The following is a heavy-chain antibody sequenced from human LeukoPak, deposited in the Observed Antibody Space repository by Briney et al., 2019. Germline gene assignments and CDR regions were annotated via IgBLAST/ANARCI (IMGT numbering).Heavy chain of an antibody. Sequence: GASVKVSCKASGYTFTSYAMNWVRQAPGQGLEWMGIINPSGGSTSYAQKLQGRVTMTRDMSTSTVYMELSSLRSEDTAVYYCARVRGEGRLRYFDWLAKNADAFDIWGQGTMVTVSS. J-gene: IGHJ3*02. V-gene: IGHV1-46*04. CDR3: ARVRGEGRLRYFDWLAKNADAFDI. CDR1: GYTFTSYA. D-gene: IGHD3-9*01. CDR2: INPSGGST.